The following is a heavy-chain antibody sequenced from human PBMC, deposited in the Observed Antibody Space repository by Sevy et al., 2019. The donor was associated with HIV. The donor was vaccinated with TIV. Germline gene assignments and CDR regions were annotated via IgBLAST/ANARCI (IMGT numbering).Heavy chain of an antibody. V-gene: IGHV3-9*01. CDR3: GRAMDV. Sequence: GGSLRLSCAASGFTFDDYAMHWVRRAPGKGLEWVSGISWNSGSIGYADSVKGRFTISRDNAKNSLYLQMNSLRAEDTALYYCGRAMDVWGQGTTVTVSS. CDR1: GFTFDDYA. J-gene: IGHJ6*02. CDR2: ISWNSGSI.